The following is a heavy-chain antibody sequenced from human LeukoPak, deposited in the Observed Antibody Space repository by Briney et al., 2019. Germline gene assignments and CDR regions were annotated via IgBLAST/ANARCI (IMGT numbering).Heavy chain of an antibody. CDR2: IYYSGST. CDR1: GVSISSYY. CDR3: ARRPPYDSSGYAFDY. V-gene: IGHV4-59*08. Sequence: SETLSLTCTVSGVSISSYYWSWIRQPPGKGLEWIGYIYYSGSTNYNPSLKSRVTISVDTSKNQFSLKLSSVTAADTAVYYCARRPPYDSSGYAFDYWGQGTLVTVSS. D-gene: IGHD3-22*01. J-gene: IGHJ4*02.